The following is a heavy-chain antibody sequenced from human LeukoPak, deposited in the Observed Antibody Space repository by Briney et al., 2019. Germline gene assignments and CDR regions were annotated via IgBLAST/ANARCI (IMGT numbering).Heavy chain of an antibody. D-gene: IGHD3-10*01. Sequence: SETLSLTCAVYGGSFSGYYWSWIRQPPGKGLEWIGEINHSGSTNYNPSLKSRVTISVDTSKNQFSLKLSFVTAADTAVYYCARGLYYYGSGSGPYGMDVWGQGTTVTVSS. J-gene: IGHJ6*02. CDR2: INHSGST. CDR3: ARGLYYYGSGSGPYGMDV. V-gene: IGHV4-34*01. CDR1: GGSFSGYY.